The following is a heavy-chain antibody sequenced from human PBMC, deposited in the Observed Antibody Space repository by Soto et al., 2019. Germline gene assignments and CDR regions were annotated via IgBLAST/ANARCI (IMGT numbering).Heavy chain of an antibody. CDR2: ISRSGSTI. CDR3: ARARLTVPSKYDLDV. V-gene: IGHV3-11*01. Sequence: QVQLVESGGGLVKPGGSLRLSCAASGFTFSDYYMNWIRQAPGKGLEWVSYISRSGSTIYYADSVKGRFPISRDNAKNSLYLQMNSLRAEDTAVYYCARARLTVPSKYDLDVWGQGTTVTVSS. J-gene: IGHJ6*02. CDR1: GFTFSDYY. D-gene: IGHD1-20*01.